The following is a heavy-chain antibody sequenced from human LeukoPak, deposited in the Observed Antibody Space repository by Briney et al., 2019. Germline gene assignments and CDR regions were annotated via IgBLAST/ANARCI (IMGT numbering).Heavy chain of an antibody. Sequence: GGSLRLSCAASGFTLSRHWMHWVRQTPGKGLVWVSHIKIDENATTYADAVKGRFAISRDNAKNTLYLQMNSLRAEDTAVYYCAKSCLDTYYDTLTGSDYWGQGTLVTVSS. J-gene: IGHJ4*02. CDR3: AKSCLDTYYDTLTGSDY. CDR2: IKIDENAT. V-gene: IGHV3-74*01. CDR1: GFTLSRHW. D-gene: IGHD3-9*01.